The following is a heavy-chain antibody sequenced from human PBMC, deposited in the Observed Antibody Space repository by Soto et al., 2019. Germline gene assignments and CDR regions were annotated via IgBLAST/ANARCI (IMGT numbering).Heavy chain of an antibody. D-gene: IGHD5-12*01. CDR1: GGTLTNYT. CDR3: ARPKYSGYASDS. V-gene: IGHV1-69*02. CDR2: IIPLLDMA. J-gene: IGHJ4*02. Sequence: QVQLVQSGAEVKKPGSSVKVSCKPSGGTLTNYTINWVRQAPGQGLEWMGRIIPLLDMAHYAQKFQGRVTISADKSTSTAYLEVISLSSEDTAVYYCARPKYSGYASDSWGQGTVVSVSS.